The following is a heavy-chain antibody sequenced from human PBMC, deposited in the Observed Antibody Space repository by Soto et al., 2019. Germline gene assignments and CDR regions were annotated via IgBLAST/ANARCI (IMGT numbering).Heavy chain of an antibody. CDR2: ISGSGGST. CDR1: GFTFSYYW. D-gene: IGHD3-22*01. J-gene: IGHJ4*02. CDR3: AKFNSSGYYYGPMDY. V-gene: IGHV3-23*01. Sequence: PGGSLRLSCAASGFTFSYYWMHWVRQAPGKGLEWVSAISGSGGSTYYADSVKGRFTISRDNSKNTLYLQMNSLRAEDTAVYYCAKFNSSGYYYGPMDYWGQGTLVTVSS.